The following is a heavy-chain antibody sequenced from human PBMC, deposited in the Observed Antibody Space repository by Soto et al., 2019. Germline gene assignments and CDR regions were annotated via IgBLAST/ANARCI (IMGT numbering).Heavy chain of an antibody. J-gene: IGHJ4*02. V-gene: IGHV3-72*01. Sequence: GSLRLSCAASGFTFSDHYMEWVRQAPGKGLEWVGRIRNKANGFTTEYAASVRGRFTISRDDSKNLVYLQMNSLKTEDTAVYSCTRWRPSMDYFEYWARGTLV. CDR2: IRNKANGFTT. CDR3: TRWRPSMDYFEY. CDR1: GFTFSDHY. D-gene: IGHD2-8*01.